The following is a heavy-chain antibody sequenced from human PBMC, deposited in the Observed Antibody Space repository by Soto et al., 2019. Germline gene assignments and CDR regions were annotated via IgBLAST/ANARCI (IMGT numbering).Heavy chain of an antibody. Sequence: SQTLSLTCVISGDRVSSNSATWSWIRQSPSRGLEWLGRTYYRSKWYNDYAVSVKSRITVNPDTSKNQFSLQLNSVTPEDTAVYYCARGSRGAFDIWGQGTMVTVSS. CDR1: GDRVSSNSAT. D-gene: IGHD3-16*01. CDR2: TYYRSKWYN. CDR3: ARGSRGAFDI. J-gene: IGHJ3*02. V-gene: IGHV6-1*01.